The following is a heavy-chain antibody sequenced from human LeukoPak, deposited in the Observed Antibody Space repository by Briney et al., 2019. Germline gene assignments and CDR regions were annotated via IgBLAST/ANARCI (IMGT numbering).Heavy chain of an antibody. J-gene: IGHJ4*02. D-gene: IGHD2-8*02. Sequence: GASVKVSCKASGYTFTGYYMHWVRQAPGQGLEWMGWINPNSGDTNYAQKFQGRVTMTRDTSINTAYMELSRLRSDDTAVYYCARVTFLVGNTHFEYWGQGTLVTVSS. CDR3: ARVTFLVGNTHFEY. CDR2: INPNSGDT. V-gene: IGHV1-2*02. CDR1: GYTFTGYY.